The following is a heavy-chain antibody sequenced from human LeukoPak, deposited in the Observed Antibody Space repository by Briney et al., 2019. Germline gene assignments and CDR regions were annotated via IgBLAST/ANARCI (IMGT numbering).Heavy chain of an antibody. CDR1: GFTFSSYS. Sequence: PGGSLRLSCAASGFTFSSYSMNWVRQAPGKGLEWVSSISSSSSYIYYADSVKGRFTISRDNAKNSPYLQMNSLRAEDTAVYYCARDDYDFWSGYHTYYFDYWGQGTLVTVSS. CDR2: ISSSSSYI. J-gene: IGHJ4*02. V-gene: IGHV3-21*01. D-gene: IGHD3-3*01. CDR3: ARDDYDFWSGYHTYYFDY.